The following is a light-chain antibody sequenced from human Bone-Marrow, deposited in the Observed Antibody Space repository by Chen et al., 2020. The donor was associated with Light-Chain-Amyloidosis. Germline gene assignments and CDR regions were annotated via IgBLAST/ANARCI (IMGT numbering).Light chain of an antibody. Sequence: SYVLTQPSSVSVATGKTATIACGGNNIGSTSVHWYQKTPGQAPLLVGYDDSDRPSGIPERLSCSNSGNTATLTISRVEAGDEADYYCQVWDRSSDRPVFGGGTKLTVL. V-gene: IGLV3-21*03. CDR3: QVWDRSSDRPV. CDR1: NIGSTS. CDR2: DDS. J-gene: IGLJ3*02.